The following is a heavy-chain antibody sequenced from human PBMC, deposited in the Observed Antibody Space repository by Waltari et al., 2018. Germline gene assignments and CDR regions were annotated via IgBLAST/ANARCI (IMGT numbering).Heavy chain of an antibody. CDR1: GFTFSNFH. Sequence: DVFLQESGGGLVQPGGSLRLACAASGFTFSNFHMTWVRQTPGKGLEWVACTSKDGSEKYYWESVKGRFTISRDNDENSLFLQRNSLRPDDTAVYYCTTAGDILGRGDRAFWGQGALVTVSS. CDR2: TSKDGSEK. V-gene: IGHV3-7*01. D-gene: IGHD5-12*01. CDR3: TTAGDILGRGDRAF. J-gene: IGHJ4*02.